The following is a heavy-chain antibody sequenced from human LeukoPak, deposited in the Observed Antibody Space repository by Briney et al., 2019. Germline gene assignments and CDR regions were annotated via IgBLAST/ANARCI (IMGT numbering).Heavy chain of an antibody. CDR1: GVSFNDYY. Sequence: SETLSLTCAVSGVSFNDYYWSWVRQTPGKGVEWIGEINHSGYTNDSPSLKSRVTLSIDTSRNQFSLNLRSVTVADAGIYFCTRMTSGHDYWGQGTLVTVSS. J-gene: IGHJ4*02. D-gene: IGHD3-10*01. V-gene: IGHV4-34*01. CDR3: TRMTSGHDY. CDR2: INHSGYT.